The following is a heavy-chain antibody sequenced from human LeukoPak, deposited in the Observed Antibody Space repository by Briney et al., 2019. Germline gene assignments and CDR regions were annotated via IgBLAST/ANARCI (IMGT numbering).Heavy chain of an antibody. CDR3: TVYSHYEVY. CDR2: IIPIFGTA. V-gene: IGHV1-69*06. J-gene: IGHJ4*02. D-gene: IGHD4-11*01. Sequence: ASVKVSCKASGGTFTSYAISWVRQARGQGLEWRGGIIPIFGTANYAQKFQGSVTITADKSTSTSYMELRSLISEDTAVYYCTVYSHYEVYWGQGPLVTVSS. CDR1: GGTFTSYA.